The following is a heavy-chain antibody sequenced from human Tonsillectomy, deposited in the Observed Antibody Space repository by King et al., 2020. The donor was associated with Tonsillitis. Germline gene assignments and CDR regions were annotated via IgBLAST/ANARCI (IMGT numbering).Heavy chain of an antibody. CDR1: GYSFTTYW. D-gene: IGHD1-26*01. CDR2: IYPVDSDT. CDR3: ARHRTSGSSDGIDI. Sequence: VQLVESGAEVKKPGNSLKISCKGSGYSFTTYWVAWVRQMPGKGLEWMGIIYPVDSDTRYSPSFQGQVTMSVDKSISTVYLQWSSLKASDTAIYYCARHRTSGSSDGIDIWGEGTMVTVSS. V-gene: IGHV5-51*01. J-gene: IGHJ3*02.